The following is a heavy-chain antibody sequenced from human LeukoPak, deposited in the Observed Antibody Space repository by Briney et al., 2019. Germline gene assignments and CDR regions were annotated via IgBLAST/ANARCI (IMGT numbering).Heavy chain of an antibody. CDR2: MNPNSGNT. D-gene: IGHD6-19*01. CDR1: VYTFTNDD. V-gene: IGHV1-8*01. CDR3: ARNSGLADC. Sequence: ASVKVSCKASVYTFTNDDISWVRQATGQGLEWMGWMNPNSGNTGYAEKFQGRVTMTRDTSISTAYMELSSLRSDDTAVYYCARNSGLADCWGKGTLVTVSS. J-gene: IGHJ4*02.